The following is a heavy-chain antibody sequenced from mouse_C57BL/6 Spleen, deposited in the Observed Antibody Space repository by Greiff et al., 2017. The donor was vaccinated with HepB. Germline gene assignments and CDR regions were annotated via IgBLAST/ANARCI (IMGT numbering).Heavy chain of an antibody. CDR3: ARDRGVYYYGSSPFAY. Sequence: EVKLMESGGGLVKPGGSLKLSCAASGFTFSSYAMSWVRQTPEKRLEWVATISDGGSYTYYPDNVKGRFTISRDNAKNKLYLQMSHLKSEDTAMYYCARDRGVYYYGSSPFAYWGQGTLVTVSA. J-gene: IGHJ3*01. D-gene: IGHD1-1*01. CDR2: ISDGGSYT. CDR1: GFTFSSYA. V-gene: IGHV5-4*01.